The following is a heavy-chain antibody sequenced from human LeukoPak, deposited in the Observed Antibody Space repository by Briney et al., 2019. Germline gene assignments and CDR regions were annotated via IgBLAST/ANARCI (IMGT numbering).Heavy chain of an antibody. Sequence: SFTSYWIGWVRQMPGKGLEWIGSIYYSGSTYYNPSLKSRVTISVDTSKNQFSLKLSSVTAADTAVYYCARHIELSSDYWGQGTLVTVSS. CDR1: SFTSYW. CDR3: ARHIELSSDY. J-gene: IGHJ4*02. D-gene: IGHD3-16*02. CDR2: IYYSGST. V-gene: IGHV4-39*01.